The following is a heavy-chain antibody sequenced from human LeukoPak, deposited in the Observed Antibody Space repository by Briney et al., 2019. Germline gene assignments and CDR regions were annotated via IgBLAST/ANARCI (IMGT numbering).Heavy chain of an antibody. CDR3: ARAGCGWVLTPCDAFDI. CDR1: GFTVSSNY. D-gene: IGHD2-15*01. V-gene: IGHV3-53*01. CDR2: IYSGGST. J-gene: IGHJ3*02. Sequence: GGSLRLSCAASGFTVSSNYMSWVRQAPGKGLEWVSVIYSGGSTYYADSVKGRFTISRDNSKNTLYLQMNSLRAEDTAVYYCARAGCGWVLTPCDAFDIWGQGTMVTVSS.